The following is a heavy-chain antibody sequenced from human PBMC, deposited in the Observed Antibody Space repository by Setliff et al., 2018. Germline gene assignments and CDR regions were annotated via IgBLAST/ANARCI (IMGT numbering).Heavy chain of an antibody. CDR2: IWNDGSSK. Sequence: GGSLRLSCVASGSTFSNYGMHWVRQAPGKGLEWVALIWNDGSSKFYGDSVKGRFTISRDNSKNTLYLQMNSLRAEDTALYYRARQATDYYGSGSYLDYWGQGTLVTVS. V-gene: IGHV3-33*01. CDR3: ARQATDYYGSGSYLDY. J-gene: IGHJ4*02. CDR1: GSTFSNYG. D-gene: IGHD3-10*01.